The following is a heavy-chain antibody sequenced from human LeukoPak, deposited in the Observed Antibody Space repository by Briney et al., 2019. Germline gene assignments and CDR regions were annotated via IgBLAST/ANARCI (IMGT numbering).Heavy chain of an antibody. J-gene: IGHJ6*03. D-gene: IGHD3-22*01. CDR3: AKGRYYDSSGYYYYMDV. CDR1: GFTFSSYA. CDR2: ISGSGGST. Sequence: GGSLRLSCAASGFTFSSYAMSWVRQAPGKGLEWVSAISGSGGSTYYADSVKGRFTISRDNSKNTLYLQMNSLRAEDTAVYYCAKGRYYDSSGYYYYMDVWGKGTTVTVSS. V-gene: IGHV3-23*01.